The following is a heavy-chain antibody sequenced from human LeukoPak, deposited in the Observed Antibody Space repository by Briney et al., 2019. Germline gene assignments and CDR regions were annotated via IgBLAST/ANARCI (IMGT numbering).Heavy chain of an antibody. CDR1: GIIFSNYW. CDR2: INRDGSST. D-gene: IGHD2-21*02. CDR3: ARDVVVTDNNWFDP. Sequence: GGSLRLSCAASGIIFSNYWMHWVRQAPGKGLVWVSRINRDGSSTSYADSVKGRFTISRDNAKNTLYLQMNSLRAEDTALYYCARDVVVTDNNWFDPWGQGTLVTVSS. V-gene: IGHV3-74*01. J-gene: IGHJ5*02.